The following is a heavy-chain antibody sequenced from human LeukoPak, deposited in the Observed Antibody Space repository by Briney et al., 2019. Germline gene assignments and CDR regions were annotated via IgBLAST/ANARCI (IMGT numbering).Heavy chain of an antibody. V-gene: IGHV4-4*07. Sequence: PSETLSLTCTVSGGSISSYYWSWIRQPAGKGLEWIGRIYTSGSTNYNPSLKSRVTMSVDTSKNQFSLKLSSVTAADTAVYYCARDRSMDILTGYYSNWFDPWGQGTLVTVSS. CDR3: ARDRSMDILTGYYSNWFDP. CDR1: GGSISSYY. D-gene: IGHD3-9*01. CDR2: IYTSGST. J-gene: IGHJ5*02.